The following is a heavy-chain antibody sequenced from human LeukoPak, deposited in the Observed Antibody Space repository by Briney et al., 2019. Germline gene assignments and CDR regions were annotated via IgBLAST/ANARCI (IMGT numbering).Heavy chain of an antibody. CDR3: ARENWDLVAVPMDV. Sequence: PGGSLRLSCTASGFSFSRSSMNWVRQAPGKGLEWIAYISSSSSAIYYADSVRGRFTIPRDNAKNLLYLQMNSLRPEDTAVYYCARENWDLVAVPMDVWGKGTTVTVSS. V-gene: IGHV3-48*01. CDR1: GFSFSRSS. CDR2: ISSSSSAI. D-gene: IGHD2-2*01. J-gene: IGHJ6*04.